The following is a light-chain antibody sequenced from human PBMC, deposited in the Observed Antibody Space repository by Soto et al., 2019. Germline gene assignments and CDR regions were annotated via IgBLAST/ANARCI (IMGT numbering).Light chain of an antibody. CDR1: QRVGSGY. V-gene: IGKV3-15*01. J-gene: IGKJ5*01. CDR2: GAS. CDR3: QQYNGWPLT. Sequence: ETVLTRAPAALALTPGERGTRLGMASQRVGSGYLAWYQQKPGQAPRLLIYGASSRATGIPARFSGSGSGAEFTLTITSLQSEDFAVYYCQQYNGWPLTFGQGTRLEIK.